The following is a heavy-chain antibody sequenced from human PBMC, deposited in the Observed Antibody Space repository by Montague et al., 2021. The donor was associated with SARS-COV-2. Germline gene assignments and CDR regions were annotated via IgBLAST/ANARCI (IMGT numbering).Heavy chain of an antibody. CDR1: GFTSGDYQ. Sequence: SLRLSCPASGFTSGDYQMTWVLQAPGKGLQWVANINQDETAKTYVDSVKGRFTISRDNAKNSLILQMNSLKDEDTAVYYCARSPRGSGTGWLDYWGQGTLVTVSS. D-gene: IGHD3/OR15-3a*01. CDR2: INQDETAK. CDR3: ARSPRGSGTGWLDY. J-gene: IGHJ4*02. V-gene: IGHV3-7*01.